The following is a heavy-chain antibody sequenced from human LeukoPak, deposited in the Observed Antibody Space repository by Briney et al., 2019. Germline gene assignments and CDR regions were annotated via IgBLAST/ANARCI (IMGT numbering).Heavy chain of an antibody. V-gene: IGHV3-74*01. D-gene: IGHD3-22*01. CDR3: ARDGYYDSTFDY. CDR2: INSDGSST. CDR1: GFTFSSYW. Sequence: GGSLRLSCAASGFTFSSYWMHWVRQAPGKGLVWVSRINSDGSSTSCADSVKGRFTISRDNAKNTLYLQMNSLRAEDTAVYYCARDGYYDSTFDYWGQGTLVTVSS. J-gene: IGHJ4*02.